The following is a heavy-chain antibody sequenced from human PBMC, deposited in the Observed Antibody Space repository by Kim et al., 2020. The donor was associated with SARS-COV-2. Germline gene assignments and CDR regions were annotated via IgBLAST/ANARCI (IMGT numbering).Heavy chain of an antibody. Sequence: GGSLRLSCAASGFTFSTYWMHWVRQVPGKGLVWVSRINGDGSSTTYADSVKGRFTISRDNAKNTLYLQMNSLRVEDTAVYYCARDKYSREGGGYWGQGTQVTVSS. J-gene: IGHJ4*02. CDR2: INGDGSST. CDR1: GFTFSTYW. V-gene: IGHV3-74*01. CDR3: ARDKYSREGGGY. D-gene: IGHD6-6*01.